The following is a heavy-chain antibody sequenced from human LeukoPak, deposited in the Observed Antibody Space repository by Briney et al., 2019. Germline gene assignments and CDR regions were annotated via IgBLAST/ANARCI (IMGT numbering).Heavy chain of an antibody. V-gene: IGHV3-23*01. CDR2: ISGSGGTT. CDR3: AKVLLRALDYMDV. J-gene: IGHJ6*03. Sequence: GGSLRLSCAASVFTFSSYGMSWVRQAPGKGLEWVSAISGSGGTTYYADSVKGRFTISRDNSKSTLYLQMNNLRADDTAVYYCAKVLLRALDYMDVWGKGTTVTVSS. D-gene: IGHD2-15*01. CDR1: VFTFSSYG.